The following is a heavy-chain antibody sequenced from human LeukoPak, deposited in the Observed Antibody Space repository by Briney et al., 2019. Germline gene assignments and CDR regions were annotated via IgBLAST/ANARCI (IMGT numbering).Heavy chain of an antibody. CDR3: AQEYGFGLWFFDL. J-gene: IGHJ2*01. CDR1: GFSFSSYG. Sequence: GMSLRLSCVASGFSFSSYGMHWVRQAPGKGMEWVAVIASDGGVKYYADSVKGRFTISRDNSRNTVYLQMNSLRAEDTAVFYCAQEYGFGLWFFDLWGRGTLVTVSS. CDR2: IASDGGVK. V-gene: IGHV3-30*18. D-gene: IGHD3-3*01.